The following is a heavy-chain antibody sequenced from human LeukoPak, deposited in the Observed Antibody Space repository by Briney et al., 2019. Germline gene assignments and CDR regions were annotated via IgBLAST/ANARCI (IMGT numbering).Heavy chain of an antibody. CDR3: ARRRVPAASGNDAFDI. CDR2: MNPNSGNT. J-gene: IGHJ3*02. Sequence: ASVKVSCKASGYTFTSYDINWVRQATGQGLEWMGWMNPNSGNTGYAQKFQGRVTMTRNTSISTAYMELSSLRSEDTAVYYCARRRVPAASGNDAFDIWGQGTMVTVSS. V-gene: IGHV1-8*01. D-gene: IGHD2-2*01. CDR1: GYTFTSYD.